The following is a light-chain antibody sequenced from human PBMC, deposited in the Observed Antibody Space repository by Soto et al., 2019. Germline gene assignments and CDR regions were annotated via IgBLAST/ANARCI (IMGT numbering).Light chain of an antibody. CDR1: QSISSY. V-gene: IGKV1-9*01. CDR2: AAS. J-gene: IGKJ4*01. CDR3: QQYDNYPLT. Sequence: IRWTNSPSSLSASVGDRVTITCRASQSISSYLNWYQQKPGKAPKLLIYAASTLQSGVPSRFSGSGSGTEFTLTISCLQPEDFATYYCQQYDNYPLTFGGGTKVDIK.